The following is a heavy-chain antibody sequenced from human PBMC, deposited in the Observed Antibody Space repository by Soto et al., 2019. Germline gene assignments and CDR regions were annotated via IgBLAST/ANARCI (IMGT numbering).Heavy chain of an antibody. CDR2: IYYSGNT. D-gene: IGHD2-2*01. J-gene: IGHJ6*02. V-gene: IGHV4-59*04. Sequence: PSETLSLTCTVSGGSISPYYWSWIRQPPGKGVEWIGYIYYSGNTYYNPSLKSRVTMSVDTSKNQFSLKLSSVTAADTAVYYCARLGGYCSTTGCYGYYAMDVWGQGTTVTVSS. CDR1: GGSISPYY. CDR3: ARLGGYCSTTGCYGYYAMDV.